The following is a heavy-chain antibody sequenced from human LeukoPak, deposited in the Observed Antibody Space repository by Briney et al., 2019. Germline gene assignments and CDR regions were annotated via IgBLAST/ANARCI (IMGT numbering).Heavy chain of an antibody. D-gene: IGHD2-2*03. J-gene: IGHJ4*02. CDR2: IYPDESNI. V-gene: IGHV5-51*01. CDR1: GYKFPTYW. Sequence: GESLKISCKGSGYKFPTYWIAWVRQMPGKGLEWMGIIYPDESNIRYSPSFQGQVTISADKSISTAYLQWSSRKASDTAMYYCARPPSRGYSSSFEYWGQGTLVTVSS. CDR3: ARPPSRGYSSSFEY.